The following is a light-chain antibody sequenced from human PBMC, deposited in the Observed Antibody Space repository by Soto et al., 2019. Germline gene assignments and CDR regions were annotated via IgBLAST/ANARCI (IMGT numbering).Light chain of an antibody. J-gene: IGLJ2*01. CDR2: EVT. V-gene: IGLV2-14*01. CDR3: SSLTSTNTLV. Sequence: QSVLTQPASVSGSPGQSITISCTGTSSDVGGYNYVSWYQHHPGKAPKLMIYEVTQRPSGVSHRLYGSKSGNTASLTISGLQSDDEADYYCSSLTSTNTLVVGGGTKVTVL. CDR1: SSDVGGYNY.